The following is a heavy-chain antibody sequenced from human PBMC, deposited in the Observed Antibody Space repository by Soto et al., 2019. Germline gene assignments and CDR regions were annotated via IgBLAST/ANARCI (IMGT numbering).Heavy chain of an antibody. D-gene: IGHD3-16*01. CDR2: IYHSGST. J-gene: IGHJ5*02. V-gene: IGHV4-30-2*01. Sequence: QLQLQESGSGLVKPSQTLSLTCAVSGGSISSGGYSWSWIRQPPGKGLEGIGYIYHSGSTYYNPSLKSRVNISVDRSKNQFSLKLGTVTGADTAVYYCARVWGGSNEFDPWGQGTLVTVSS. CDR1: GGSISSGGYS. CDR3: ARVWGGSNEFDP.